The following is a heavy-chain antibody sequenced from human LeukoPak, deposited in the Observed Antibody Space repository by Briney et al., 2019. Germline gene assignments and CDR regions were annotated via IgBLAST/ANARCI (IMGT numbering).Heavy chain of an antibody. D-gene: IGHD3-3*01. CDR2: ISGSGGTT. Sequence: GGSLRLSCAASGFTFSRYDMSWVRQAPGKGLEWVSAISGSGGTTHYADSVKGRFTISRDNSKNTLYLQMNSLRAEDTAVYYCAKDGSEVLEWSVVLYNWFDPWGQGTLVTVSS. J-gene: IGHJ5*02. CDR3: AKDGSEVLEWSVVLYNWFDP. V-gene: IGHV3-23*01. CDR1: GFTFSRYD.